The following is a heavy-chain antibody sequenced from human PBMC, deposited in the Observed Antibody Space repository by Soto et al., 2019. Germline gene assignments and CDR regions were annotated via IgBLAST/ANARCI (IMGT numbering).Heavy chain of an antibody. CDR2: ITDNGGST. D-gene: IGHD2-8*02. CDR1: GFTFRNNV. V-gene: IGHV3-23*04. J-gene: IGHJ6*02. Sequence: EVQLVESGGGLVQPGGSLRLSCAASGFTFRNNVMNWVRQAPGRGLEWVSAITDNGGSTYNADSVKGRCTTSRDNTKNTMYLQMNSLRAEDTAVYYCANEVSGAARGGMDVWGQGTTVTVSS. CDR3: ANEVSGAARGGMDV.